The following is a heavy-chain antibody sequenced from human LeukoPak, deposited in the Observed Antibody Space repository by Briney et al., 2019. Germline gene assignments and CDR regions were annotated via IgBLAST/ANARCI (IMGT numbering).Heavy chain of an antibody. D-gene: IGHD3-22*01. J-gene: IGHJ4*02. CDR1: GFTFSSYE. V-gene: IGHV3-48*03. Sequence: GGSLRLSCAASGFTFSSYEMNWVRQAPGKGLEWVSFISSSGSAIHYADSVRGRSTISRDNAKNSLFLQMKRLRAEDTAVYYCAREKLSFFDSSGDFDHWGQGTLVTVSS. CDR3: AREKLSFFDSSGDFDH. CDR2: ISSSGSAI.